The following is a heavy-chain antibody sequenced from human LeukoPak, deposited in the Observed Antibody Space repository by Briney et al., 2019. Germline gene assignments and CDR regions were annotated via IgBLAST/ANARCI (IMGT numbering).Heavy chain of an antibody. Sequence: SETLSLTCSVSGGSISSSSSYWSWIRQPAGKGLEWIGRIYTSGNTNYNPSLKSRVTISVDTSKNQFSLKLSSVTAADTAVYYCATSAYYYDTSGYYSLLDYWGQGTLVTVSS. J-gene: IGHJ4*02. D-gene: IGHD3-22*01. CDR1: GGSISSSSSY. CDR3: ATSAYYYDTSGYYSLLDY. CDR2: IYTSGNT. V-gene: IGHV4-61*02.